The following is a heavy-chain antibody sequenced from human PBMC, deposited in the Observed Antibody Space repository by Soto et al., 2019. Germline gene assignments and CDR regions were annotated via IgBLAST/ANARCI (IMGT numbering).Heavy chain of an antibody. V-gene: IGHV3-33*08. CDR1: EFTFNTYG. Sequence: QVQLVESRGGVVQPGGSLRLSCTTSEFTFNTYGMHWVRQAPGKGLEWVAIIWYDGSNKYYADSVKGRFTISRDNSKNTLYLQMNSLRAEDTALYYCARADCTGAYCYSWPFNYGVDVWGQGTMVTVSS. D-gene: IGHD2-15*01. J-gene: IGHJ6*02. CDR3: ARADCTGAYCYSWPFNYGVDV. CDR2: IWYDGSNK.